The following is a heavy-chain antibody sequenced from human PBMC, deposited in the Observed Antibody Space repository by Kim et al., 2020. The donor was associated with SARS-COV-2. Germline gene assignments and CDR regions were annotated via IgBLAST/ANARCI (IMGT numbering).Heavy chain of an antibody. Sequence: GGSLRLSCAASGFTFSSYAMHWVRQAPGKGLEWVAVISYDGSNKYYADSVKGRFTISRDNSKNTLYLQMNSLRAEDTAVYYCAREDIVVVPAACGDNYYG. D-gene: IGHD2-2*01. CDR3: AREDIVVVPAACGDNYYG. V-gene: IGHV3-30*04. CDR1: GFTFSSYA. CDR2: ISYDGSNK. J-gene: IGHJ6*01.